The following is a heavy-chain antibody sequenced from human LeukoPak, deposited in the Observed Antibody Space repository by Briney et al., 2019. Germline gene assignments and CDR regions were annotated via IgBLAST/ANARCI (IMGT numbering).Heavy chain of an antibody. Sequence: GGSLKISCKGSGYSFTSYWISWVRQMPGKGLEWMGRIDPSDSYTNYSPSFQGHVTISADKSISTAYLQWSSLKASDTAMYYCATTGNYSSSYYYYYYGMDVWGQGTTVTVSS. CDR2: IDPSDSYT. D-gene: IGHD6-6*01. V-gene: IGHV5-10-1*01. J-gene: IGHJ6*02. CDR3: ATTGNYSSSYYYYYYGMDV. CDR1: GYSFTSYW.